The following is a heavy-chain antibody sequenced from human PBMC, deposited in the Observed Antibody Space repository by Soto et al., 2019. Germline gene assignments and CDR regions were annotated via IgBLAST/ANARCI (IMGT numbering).Heavy chain of an antibody. CDR1: GFNFRNFN. Sequence: GGSLRLSCEGSGFNFRNFNMIWVRQAPGKGLEWVSSVSGSSSYIYYADSVKGRFTVSRDNANNLVFLQMNGLRPEDTAMYYCARDLRGHYGPWGQGTMVTV. J-gene: IGHJ3*01. V-gene: IGHV3-21*06. CDR2: VSGSSSYI. D-gene: IGHD4-17*01. CDR3: ARDLRGHYGP.